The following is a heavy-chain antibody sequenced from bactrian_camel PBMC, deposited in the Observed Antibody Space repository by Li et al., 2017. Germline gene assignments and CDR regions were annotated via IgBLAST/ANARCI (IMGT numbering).Heavy chain of an antibody. CDR3: AKRSPSNTVQDDSGGYYPPPT. CDR1: GFRFSAND. CDR2: INADGTDI. V-gene: IGHV3S42*01. D-gene: IGHD2*01. J-gene: IGHJ4*01. Sequence: DVQLVESGGGLVQPGGSLRLSCAASGFRFSANDMSWGRQAPGKGLEWVSGINADGTDISYADSEKGRFTISRDNARNTLYLQLNSLKIEDTAMYYCAKRSPSNTVQDDSGGYYPPPTWARGPRSPSP.